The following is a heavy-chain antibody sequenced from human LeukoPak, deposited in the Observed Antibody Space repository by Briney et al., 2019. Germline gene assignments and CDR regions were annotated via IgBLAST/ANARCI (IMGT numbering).Heavy chain of an antibody. CDR3: ARLLVYASGAEAFDY. Sequence: PGGSLRLSCAASGFTFDDYGMSWVRQAPGKGLEWVSGINWNGGSTGYADSVKGRFTISRDNSKNTLYLQMNSLRAEDTALYYCARLLVYASGAEAFDYWGQGTLVTVSS. D-gene: IGHD3-10*01. J-gene: IGHJ4*02. V-gene: IGHV3-20*04. CDR1: GFTFDDYG. CDR2: INWNGGST.